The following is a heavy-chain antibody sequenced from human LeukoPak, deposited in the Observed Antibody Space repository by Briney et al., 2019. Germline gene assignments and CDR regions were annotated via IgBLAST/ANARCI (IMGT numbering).Heavy chain of an antibody. V-gene: IGHV4-39*01. D-gene: IGHD3-22*01. CDR2: IYYSGST. CDR1: GGSISSSTYY. J-gene: IGHJ3*02. Sequence: SETLSLTCTVSGGSISSSTYYWGWIRQPPGKGLEWIGSIYYSGSTYYNPSLKSRVTISVDTSKNQFSLKLSSVTAADTAVYFCARPTFSGYYSGPFDIWGQGTIVTVSS. CDR3: ARPTFSGYYSGPFDI.